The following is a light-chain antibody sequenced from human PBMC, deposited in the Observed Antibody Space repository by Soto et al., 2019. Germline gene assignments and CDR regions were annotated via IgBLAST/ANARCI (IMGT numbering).Light chain of an antibody. CDR1: QGISTY. J-gene: IGKJ5*01. V-gene: IGKV1-39*01. CDR2: AAS. Sequence: DIQMTQSPSSLSASVGDRVTITCRASQGISTYLNWYQQKPGKAPKLLISAASSLQSGVPSRFSGSGSGTDFTLTISSLQPEDFATYYCQLSDSSLTFGQGTRLEIK. CDR3: QLSDSSLT.